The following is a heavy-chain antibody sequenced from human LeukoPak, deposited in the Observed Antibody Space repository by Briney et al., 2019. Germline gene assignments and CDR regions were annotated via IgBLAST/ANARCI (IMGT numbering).Heavy chain of an antibody. CDR1: GLTFSNYA. D-gene: IGHD2-2*01. Sequence: PGGSLRLSCAASGLTFSNYAMSWVRQAPGEGLEWVSAVSGNGGTTYYADSVKGRFTISRDNSKNTLYLQMNSLRIDDTAVYYCARGYCTNTSCYSAWFDPWGQGTLVTVSS. J-gene: IGHJ5*02. CDR2: VSGNGGTT. V-gene: IGHV3-23*01. CDR3: ARGYCTNTSCYSAWFDP.